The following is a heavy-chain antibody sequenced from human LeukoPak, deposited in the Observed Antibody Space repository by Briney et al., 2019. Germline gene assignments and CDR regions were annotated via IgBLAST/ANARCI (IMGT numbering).Heavy chain of an antibody. CDR1: GFTFSRYW. CDR3: ARDRGGWYGDY. D-gene: IGHD6-19*01. CDR2: LDSDGSST. Sequence: GGSLRLSCAASGFTFSRYWMHWVRQAPGKGLVWVSRLDSDGSSTSYADSVKGRFTISRDNAKNTLYLQMNSLRAEDTAVYYCARDRGGWYGDYWGQGTLVTVSS. J-gene: IGHJ4*02. V-gene: IGHV3-74*01.